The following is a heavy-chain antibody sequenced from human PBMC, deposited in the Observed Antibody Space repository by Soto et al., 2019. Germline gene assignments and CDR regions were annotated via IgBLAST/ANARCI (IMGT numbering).Heavy chain of an antibody. V-gene: IGHV3-30-3*02. D-gene: IGHD2-21*02. J-gene: IGHJ5*02. CDR3: ARGLVVTAKGWFDL. CDR1: GFTFSTYS. Sequence: QVQLVESGGGVVQRGESLRLSCAASGFTFSTYSMNWVRQSPGKGLEWVAVISYDGNRIYYADSVKGRFTISRDNAKNMMFLQMSGLRPEDTAIYYCARGLVVTAKGWFDLWGQGTQVTVSS. CDR2: ISYDGNRI.